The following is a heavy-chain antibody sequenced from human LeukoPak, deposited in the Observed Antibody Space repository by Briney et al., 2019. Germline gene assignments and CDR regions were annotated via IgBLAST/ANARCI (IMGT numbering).Heavy chain of an antibody. J-gene: IGHJ4*02. CDR2: INPSGGST. D-gene: IGHD1-26*01. CDR1: GYTFTSYY. Sequence: GASVKVSCKASGYTFTSYYIHWVRRAPGQGLEWMGKINPSGGSTSYTQKFQGRVTVARDTSTSTVYMELSSLRSEDTAVYYCAIISGNYSLAFDYWGQGTLVTVSS. CDR3: AIISGNYSLAFDY. V-gene: IGHV1-46*01.